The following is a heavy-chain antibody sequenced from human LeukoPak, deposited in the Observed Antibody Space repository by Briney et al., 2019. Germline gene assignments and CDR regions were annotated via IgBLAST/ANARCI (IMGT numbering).Heavy chain of an antibody. CDR2: ISGDGGRT. J-gene: IGHJ6*03. CDR3: AKDDRIAASYYYYYMDV. Sequence: GGSLRLSCAASGFTFDDYAMHWVRQAPGKGLEWVPLISGDGGRTKYADSVKGRFTISRDNSKNSLYLQMNSLRTEDTALYYCAKDDRIAASYYYYYMDVWGKGTTVTVSS. D-gene: IGHD6-13*01. V-gene: IGHV3-43*02. CDR1: GFTFDDYA.